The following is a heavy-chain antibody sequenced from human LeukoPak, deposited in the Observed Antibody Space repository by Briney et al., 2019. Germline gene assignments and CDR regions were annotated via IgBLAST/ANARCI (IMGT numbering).Heavy chain of an antibody. D-gene: IGHD1-26*01. Sequence: SETLSLTCAVSGGSISSYYWSCIREPAGKGLWGSGRIYTSGSTNDNASLKSGVSMSVETSKNQFSLKPSSLTPADTAVFYCARENSGSYREFASWGQGTLVTVSS. J-gene: IGHJ4*02. CDR2: IYTSGST. CDR3: ARENSGSYREFAS. V-gene: IGHV4-4*07. CDR1: GGSISSYY.